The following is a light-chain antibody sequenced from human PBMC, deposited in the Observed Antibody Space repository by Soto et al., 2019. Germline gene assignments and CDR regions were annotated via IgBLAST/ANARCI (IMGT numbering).Light chain of an antibody. CDR1: SSDVGGYDY. Sequence: QSALTQPASVSGSPGQSVTISCTGYSSDVGGYDYVSWYQHHPGKAPKLMIHDVSNRPSGVSNRFSGSKSGNTASLTISGLQAEDEADYYCSSYTSSSTPYVFGTGTKVTVL. CDR3: SSYTSSSTPYV. J-gene: IGLJ1*01. V-gene: IGLV2-14*03. CDR2: DVS.